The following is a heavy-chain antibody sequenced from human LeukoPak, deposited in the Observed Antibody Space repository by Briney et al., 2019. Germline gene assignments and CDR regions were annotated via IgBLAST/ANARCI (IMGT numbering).Heavy chain of an antibody. J-gene: IGHJ4*02. CDR1: GGSFSGYY. V-gene: IGHV4-34*01. CDR2: INHSGST. CDR3: ARLRDFWSGYYIFDY. Sequence: SETLSLTCAVYGGSFSGYYWSWIRQPPGKGLEWIGEINHSGSTNYNPSLKSRVTISVDTSKNQFSLKLSSVTAADTAVYYCARLRDFWSGYYIFDYWGQGTLVTVSS. D-gene: IGHD3-3*01.